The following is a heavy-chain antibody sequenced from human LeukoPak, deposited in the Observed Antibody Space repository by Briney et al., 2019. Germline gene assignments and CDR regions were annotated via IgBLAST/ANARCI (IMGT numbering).Heavy chain of an antibody. CDR1: GYTFISYY. Sequence: ASVKVSCKASGYTFISYYMYWVRQAPGHGLEWMGFINPSAGNTAYAQKFQGRVTMTRDTSTSTVYMDLTSLRSDDTAVYYCARGKYGDWYFDYWGQGSLVTVSS. J-gene: IGHJ4*01. D-gene: IGHD4-17*01. CDR3: ARGKYGDWYFDY. V-gene: IGHV1-46*01. CDR2: INPSAGNT.